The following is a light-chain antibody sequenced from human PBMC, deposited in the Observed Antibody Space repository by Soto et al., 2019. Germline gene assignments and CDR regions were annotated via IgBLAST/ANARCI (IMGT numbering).Light chain of an antibody. V-gene: IGLV2-14*01. Sequence: QSALTQPASVSGSPGQSITISCTGTSSDVGNYIFVSWYRQHPGKAPKLMIYDINNRPSGVSNRFSGSKSGNTASLTISGLQAEDEADYYCVPYTTSASYVFGTVTKANV. CDR3: VPYTTSASYV. J-gene: IGLJ1*01. CDR2: DIN. CDR1: SSDVGNYIF.